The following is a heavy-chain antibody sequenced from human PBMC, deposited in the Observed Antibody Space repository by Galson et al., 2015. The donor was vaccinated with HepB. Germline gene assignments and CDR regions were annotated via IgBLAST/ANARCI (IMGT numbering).Heavy chain of an antibody. CDR1: GTSVTTTDLY. V-gene: IGHV4-61*08. J-gene: IGHJ4*02. CDR3: AGNGDF. CDR2: ISYSGNT. Sequence: SETLSLTCTISGTSVTTTDLYWNWLRQPPGKGLEWIGYISYSGNTNYNPSLRSRVTIAVDTSKNLISLGLGSVTAADTAVYYCAGNGDFWGQGSLVTVSS.